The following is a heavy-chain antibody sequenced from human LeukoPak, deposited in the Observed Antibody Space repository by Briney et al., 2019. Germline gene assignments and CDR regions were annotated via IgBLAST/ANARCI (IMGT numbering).Heavy chain of an antibody. Sequence: GGSLRLSCAASGFTFSSYAMHWVRQAPGKGLEWVAVISYDGSNKYYADSVKGRFTISRDNSKNTLYLQMNSLRAEDTAVYYCARSPSSGWQDYWGQGTLVTVSS. J-gene: IGHJ4*02. CDR3: ARSPSSGWQDY. D-gene: IGHD6-19*01. CDR1: GFTFSSYA. CDR2: ISYDGSNK. V-gene: IGHV3-30*01.